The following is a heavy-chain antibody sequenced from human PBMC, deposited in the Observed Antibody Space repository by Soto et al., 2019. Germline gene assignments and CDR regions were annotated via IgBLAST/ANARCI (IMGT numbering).Heavy chain of an antibody. D-gene: IGHD4-4*01. J-gene: IGHJ5*02. CDR2: INHSGST. V-gene: IGHV4-34*01. Sequence: SETLSLTCAVYGGSFSGYYWSWIRQPPGKGLEWIGEINHSGSTNYNPSLKSRVTISVDTSKNQFSLKLSSVTAADTAVYYCASDEDDYSLDLRFDPWGQGTLVTVSS. CDR3: ASDEDDYSLDLRFDP. CDR1: GGSFSGYY.